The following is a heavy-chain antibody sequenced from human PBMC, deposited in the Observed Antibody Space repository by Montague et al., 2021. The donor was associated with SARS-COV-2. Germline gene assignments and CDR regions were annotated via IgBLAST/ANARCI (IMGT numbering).Heavy chain of an antibody. CDR1: GGSITRNYY. J-gene: IGHJ3*02. V-gene: IGHV4-39*01. Sequence: SETLSLTCTVSGGSITRNYYWGWIRQPPGKGLEWVGNIYYSGTTFISPSLESRVTISVDASKNQFSLNLTSVTAADTAVYYCARPLVRGVPKAFDIWGQGALVIVS. CDR3: ARPLVRGVPKAFDI. CDR2: IYYSGTT. D-gene: IGHD3-10*01.